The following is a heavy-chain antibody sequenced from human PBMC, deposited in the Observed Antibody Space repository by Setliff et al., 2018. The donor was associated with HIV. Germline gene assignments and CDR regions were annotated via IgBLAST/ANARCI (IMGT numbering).Heavy chain of an antibody. CDR2: FDPEHRKT. V-gene: IGHV1-24*01. D-gene: IGHD5-18*01. J-gene: IGHJ4*02. CDR1: RYTLTELS. CDR3: AAKRRYNYDLKGPLDY. Sequence: ASVKVSCKVSRYTLTELSMHWVRQAPGKGLEWMGSFDPEHRKTLYAQKFQGRVTMTQDTSTDTAYMELSSLRSDDTAVYYCAAKRRYNYDLKGPLDYWAQGTLGTVS.